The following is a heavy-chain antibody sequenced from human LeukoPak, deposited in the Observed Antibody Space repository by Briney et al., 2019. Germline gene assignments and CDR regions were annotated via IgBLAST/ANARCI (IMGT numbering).Heavy chain of an antibody. CDR3: ARDLDGFGAFDI. CDR2: IFYTGNT. D-gene: IGHD3-16*01. V-gene: IGHV4-30-4*01. Sequence: SETLSLTCTVSGGSISSGDYYWTWIRLPPGKGLEWIGYIFYTGNTYYNPSLKSRVIISVDRSKNQFSLNLTSVTAADTAVYYCARDLDGFGAFDIWGQGTMVTVSS. J-gene: IGHJ3*02. CDR1: GGSISSGDYY.